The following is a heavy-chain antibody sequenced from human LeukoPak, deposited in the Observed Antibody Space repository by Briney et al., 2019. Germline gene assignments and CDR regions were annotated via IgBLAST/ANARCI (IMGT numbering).Heavy chain of an antibody. Sequence: GGSLRLSCAASGFTLSYYTMNWVRQAPGKGLEYVSAISSNGGSTYYANSVKGRSTISRDNSKNTLYLQMGSLRTEDMAVYYCARGGYGASTPYYMDVWGKGTTVTVSS. V-gene: IGHV3-64*01. CDR1: GFTLSYYT. D-gene: IGHD1-26*01. J-gene: IGHJ6*03. CDR3: ARGGYGASTPYYMDV. CDR2: ISSNGGST.